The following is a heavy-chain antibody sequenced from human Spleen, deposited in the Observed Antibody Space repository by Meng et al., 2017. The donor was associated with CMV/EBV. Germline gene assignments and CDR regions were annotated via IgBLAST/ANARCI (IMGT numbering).Heavy chain of an antibody. CDR3: ARDSSGQEGWAFDI. V-gene: IGHV2-5*01. J-gene: IGHJ3*02. CDR1: GFSLSTSGGG. Sequence: GFSLSTSGGGVGGIRQPPGKALEWLALIYWNDDKRYSPSLKSRLTITKDTSKNQVVLTMTNMDPVDTATYYCARDSSGQEGWAFDIWGQGTMVTVSS. D-gene: IGHD3-22*01. CDR2: IYWNDDK.